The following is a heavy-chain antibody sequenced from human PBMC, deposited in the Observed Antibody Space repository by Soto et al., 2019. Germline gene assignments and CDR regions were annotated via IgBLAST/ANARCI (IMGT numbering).Heavy chain of an antibody. D-gene: IGHD2-2*01. CDR2: ISHYGNT. CDR1: GGSMRNDDW. CDR3: ARNGDCTSGICYVGWFDP. Sequence: QVRLQESGPGLVEPSGTLSLTCGVSGGSMRNDDWWSWVRQTPGKGLEWIGEISHYGNTNYNPSLKSRVXXXIXXSKTQFSLKVRSLAAADTAMYYCARNGDCTSGICYVGWFDPWGQGTLVSVSS. V-gene: IGHV4-4*02. J-gene: IGHJ5*02.